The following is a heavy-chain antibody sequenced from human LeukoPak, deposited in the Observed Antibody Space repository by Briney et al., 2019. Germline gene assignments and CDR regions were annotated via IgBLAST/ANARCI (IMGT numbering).Heavy chain of an antibody. D-gene: IGHD3-16*02. Sequence: GASVKVSCKASGYTFTSYGISWVRQAPGQGPEWMGWISAYNGNTNYAQKLQGRVTMTTDTSTSTAYMELRSLRSDDTAVYYCARVLITFGGVIVTPIWGQGTLVTVSS. CDR2: ISAYNGNT. CDR3: ARVLITFGGVIVTPI. J-gene: IGHJ4*02. V-gene: IGHV1-18*01. CDR1: GYTFTSYG.